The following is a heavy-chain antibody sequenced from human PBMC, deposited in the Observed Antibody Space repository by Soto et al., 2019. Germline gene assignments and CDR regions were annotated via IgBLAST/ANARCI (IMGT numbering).Heavy chain of an antibody. CDR2: ISAYNGNT. CDR3: ARALYCSGGSRYFDH. V-gene: IGHV1-18*01. D-gene: IGHD2-15*01. J-gene: IGHJ4*02. Sequence: QVQLVQSGAEVVKPGASVRVSCKTSGHTFSSYGFTWVRQAPGQGLEWMGWISAYNGNTNYAQKFQGRVTVTTDTSTSTAYMELRSLRSDDTAVYYCARALYCSGGSRYFDHWGQGTLVTVSS. CDR1: GHTFSSYG.